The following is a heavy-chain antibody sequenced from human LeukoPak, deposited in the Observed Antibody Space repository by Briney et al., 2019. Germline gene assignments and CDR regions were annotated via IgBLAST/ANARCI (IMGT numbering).Heavy chain of an antibody. CDR2: IYSGGST. CDR3: ARAQWFGEFLY. Sequence: GGSLRLSCTASGFTFTTYSMDWVRQAPGKGLEWVSVIYSGGSTYYADSVKGRFTISRDNSQNTLYLQMNSLRAEDTAVYYCARAQWFGEFLYWGQGTLVTVSS. J-gene: IGHJ4*02. D-gene: IGHD3-10*01. CDR1: GFTFTTYS. V-gene: IGHV3-66*01.